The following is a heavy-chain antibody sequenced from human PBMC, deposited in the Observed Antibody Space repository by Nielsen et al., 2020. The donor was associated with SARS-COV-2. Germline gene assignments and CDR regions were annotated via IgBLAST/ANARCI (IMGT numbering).Heavy chain of an antibody. CDR1: GFTFSSYW. CDR2: INSDGSST. CDR3: ARAPLDYYYYYYMDV. Sequence: ETLSLTCAASGFTFSSYWMHWVRQAPGKGLVWVSRINSDGSSTSYADSVKGRFTISRDNAKNTLYLQMNSLRAEDTAVYYCARAPLDYYYYYYMDVWGKGTTVTVSS. J-gene: IGHJ6*03. V-gene: IGHV3-74*01.